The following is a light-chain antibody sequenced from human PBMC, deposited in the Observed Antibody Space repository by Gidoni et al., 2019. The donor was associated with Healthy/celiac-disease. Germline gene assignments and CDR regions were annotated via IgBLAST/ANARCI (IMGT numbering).Light chain of an antibody. Sequence: QSVLTQPPSASGPPGQRVTISCSGSSSNIGSNTVNWYQQLPGTAPKLLIYSNNQRPSGVPDRFSGSKSGTSASLAISGLQSEDEADYYCAAWDDSLNGPVFGGGTKLTVI. CDR3: AAWDDSLNGPV. CDR1: SSNIGSNT. V-gene: IGLV1-44*01. J-gene: IGLJ3*02. CDR2: SNN.